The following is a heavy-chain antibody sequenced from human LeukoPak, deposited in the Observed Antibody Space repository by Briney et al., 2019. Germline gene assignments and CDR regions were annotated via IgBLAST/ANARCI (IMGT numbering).Heavy chain of an antibody. V-gene: IGHV1-69*05. CDR3: ARPLSGDSSGYYSLGY. J-gene: IGHJ4*02. CDR2: IIPIFRAT. D-gene: IGHD3-22*01. CDR1: GGTFSSYG. Sequence: ASVKVSCKPSGGTFSSYGVSWVRQAPGQGLEWMGGIIPIFRATNYAQKFQGRVTMTRDMSTSTVYMELSSLRSEDTAVYYCARPLSGDSSGYYSLGYWGQGTLVTVSS.